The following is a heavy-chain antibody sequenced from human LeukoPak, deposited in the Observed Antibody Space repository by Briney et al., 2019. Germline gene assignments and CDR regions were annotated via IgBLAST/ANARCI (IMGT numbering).Heavy chain of an antibody. V-gene: IGHV3-23*01. CDR1: GFXFSNFG. J-gene: IGHJ5*02. Sequence: GGSLRLSCTASGFXFSNFGITWVRQTPGKGLEWLSEISDSGTYTWYADSVKGRFTISRDDSKNTLYLQMNNLRAEDTALYFCTKGSWLDNWGPGTLVTVSS. CDR3: TKGSWLDN. CDR2: ISDSGTYT.